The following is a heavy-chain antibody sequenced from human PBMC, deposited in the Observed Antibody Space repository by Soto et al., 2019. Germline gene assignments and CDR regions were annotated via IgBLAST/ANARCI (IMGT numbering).Heavy chain of an antibody. CDR1: GFTFSSYA. J-gene: IGHJ6*02. CDR3: AKEIGSDYYYGMDV. Sequence: VGSLRLSCAASGFTFSSYAMSWVRQAPGKGLEWVSAISGSGGSTYYADSVKGRFTISRDNSKNTLYLQMNSLRAEDTAVYYCAKEIGSDYYYGMDVWGQGTTVTVSS. V-gene: IGHV3-23*01. CDR2: ISGSGGST.